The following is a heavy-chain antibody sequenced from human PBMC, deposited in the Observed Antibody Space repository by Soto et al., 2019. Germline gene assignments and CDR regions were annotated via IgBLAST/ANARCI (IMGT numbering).Heavy chain of an antibody. Sequence: QVQLQESDPGLVKPSQTLSLTCTVSGGSISSGGYYWSWIRQHPGKGLEWIGYIYYSGSTYYNPSLKSRVTISVDTSKNQFSLKLSSVTAADTAVYYCARVQDSSGYSYYFDYWGQGTLVTVSS. CDR2: IYYSGST. CDR1: GGSISSGGYY. V-gene: IGHV4-31*03. J-gene: IGHJ4*02. D-gene: IGHD3-22*01. CDR3: ARVQDSSGYSYYFDY.